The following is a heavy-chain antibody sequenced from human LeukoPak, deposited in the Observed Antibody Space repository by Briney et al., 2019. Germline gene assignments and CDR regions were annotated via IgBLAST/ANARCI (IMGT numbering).Heavy chain of an antibody. CDR1: GFMLNNYD. Sequence: PGGSLRLSCAASGFMLNNYDMHWVRQAPGRGLEWVAMIWYDESNKYYADSVKGRFTISRGNSKNTLYLQMNSLRAEDTAVYYCAKKKGRWLVRAYFDYWGQGTLVTVSS. CDR3: AKKKGRWLVRAYFDY. J-gene: IGHJ4*02. V-gene: IGHV3-33*06. D-gene: IGHD6-19*01. CDR2: IWYDESNK.